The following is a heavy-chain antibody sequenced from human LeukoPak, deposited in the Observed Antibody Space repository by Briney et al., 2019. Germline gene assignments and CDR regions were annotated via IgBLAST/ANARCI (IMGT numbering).Heavy chain of an antibody. CDR2: INHSGST. J-gene: IGHJ4*02. D-gene: IGHD2-21*02. CDR1: GGSFSAYY. V-gene: IGHV4-34*01. CDR3: ARDLGDLMLDS. Sequence: SETLSLTCAVYGGSFSAYYWSWIRQPPGKGLEWIGEINHSGSTNYNPSLKSRVVISVDTSKNQFSLQLNSVTPEDTAVYYCARDLGDLMLDSWGQGTLVTVSS.